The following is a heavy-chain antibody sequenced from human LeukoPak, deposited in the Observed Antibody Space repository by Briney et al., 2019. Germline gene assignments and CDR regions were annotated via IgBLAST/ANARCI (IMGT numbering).Heavy chain of an antibody. CDR1: GYTFNNHG. CDR3: ARGLADFDY. Sequence: ASVKVSCKASGYTFNNHGITWVRQAPGQGLEWMGWISVYNGNTNYAQKLQGRVTMTTDTSTSTAYMELRSLRSDDTAVYYCARGLADFDYWGQGTLVTVSS. D-gene: IGHD5-12*01. CDR2: ISVYNGNT. V-gene: IGHV1-18*01. J-gene: IGHJ4*02.